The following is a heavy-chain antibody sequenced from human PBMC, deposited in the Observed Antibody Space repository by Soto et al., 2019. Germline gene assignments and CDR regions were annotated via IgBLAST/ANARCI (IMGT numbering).Heavy chain of an antibody. J-gene: IGHJ6*02. CDR2: INPNSGGT. Sequence: SSLKGSCKASGYTFTGYYMHWVRQAPGQGLEWMGWINPNSGGTNYAQKFQGWVTMTRDTSISTAYMELSRLRSDDTAVYYCARANITIFGVVPDYGMDVWGQGTTVTVSS. V-gene: IGHV1-2*04. D-gene: IGHD3-3*01. CDR3: ARANITIFGVVPDYGMDV. CDR1: GYTFTGYY.